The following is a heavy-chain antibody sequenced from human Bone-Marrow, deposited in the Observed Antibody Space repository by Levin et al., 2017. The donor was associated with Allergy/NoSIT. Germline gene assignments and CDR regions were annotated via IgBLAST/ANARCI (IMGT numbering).Heavy chain of an antibody. D-gene: IGHD3-10*01. V-gene: IGHV4-31*03. CDR2: IYYNGST. CDR1: GASIHSGAYY. CDR3: ARVLAGFDGSAMAYDY. J-gene: IGHJ4*02. Sequence: SETLSLTCTVSGASIHSGAYYWSWVRQPPGQGLEWIGYIYYNGSTYFNPSLKSRVSISVDTSKNQFSLKLSSVTAADTAHYYCARVLAGFDGSAMAYDYWGRGSLVTVSS.